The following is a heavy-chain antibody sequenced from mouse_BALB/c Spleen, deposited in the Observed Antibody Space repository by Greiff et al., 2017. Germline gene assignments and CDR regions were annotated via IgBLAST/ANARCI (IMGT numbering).Heavy chain of an antibody. Sequence: DVKLEESGGGLVQPGGSMKLSCVASGFTFSNYWMNWVRQSPEKGLEWVAEIRLKSNNYATHYAESVKGRFTISRDDSKSSVYLQMNNLRAEDTGSYYCTRGGYGYFDYWGQGTTLTVAS. J-gene: IGHJ2*01. CDR2: IRLKSNNYAT. V-gene: IGHV6-6*02. CDR1: GFTFSNYW. D-gene: IGHD1-2*01. CDR3: TRGGYGYFDY.